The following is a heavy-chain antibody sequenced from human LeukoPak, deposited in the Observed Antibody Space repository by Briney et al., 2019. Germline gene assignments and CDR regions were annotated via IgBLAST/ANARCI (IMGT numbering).Heavy chain of an antibody. CDR2: IYHSGST. CDR1: GYSISSGYY. CDR3: ARVRWEPPYYYYGMDV. V-gene: IGHV4-38-2*02. Sequence: PSETLSLTCTVSGYSISSGYYWGWIRQPPGKGLEWIGSIYHSGSTYYNPSLKSRVTISVDTSKNQFSLKLSSVTAADTAVYYCARVRWEPPYYYYGMDVWGQGTTVTVSS. J-gene: IGHJ6*02. D-gene: IGHD1-26*01.